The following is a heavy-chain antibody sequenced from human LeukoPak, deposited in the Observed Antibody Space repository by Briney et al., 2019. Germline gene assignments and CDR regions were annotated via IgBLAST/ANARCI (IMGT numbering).Heavy chain of an antibody. CDR1: GGTFSSYA. V-gene: IGHV1-69*01. CDR2: IIPIFGTA. CDR3: ARSPPYSSSGIGYFDY. D-gene: IGHD6-13*01. Sequence: GSSVKVSCKASGGTFSSYAISWVRQAPGQGLEWMGGIIPIFGTANYAQKFQGRVTITADESTSTAYMELSSLRSEDTAVYYCARSPPYSSSGIGYFDYWGQGTLVTVSS. J-gene: IGHJ4*02.